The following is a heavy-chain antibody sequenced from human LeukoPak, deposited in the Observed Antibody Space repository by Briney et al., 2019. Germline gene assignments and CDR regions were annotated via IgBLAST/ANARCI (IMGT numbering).Heavy chain of an antibody. D-gene: IGHD1-26*01. CDR2: ISSTSNSYI. Sequence: TGGSLRLSCAASGFPFSDYSMNWIRQAPGKGLEWVSSISSTSNSYIFYADSVKGRFTISRDNAEGSLFLQMNSLRVEDTAVYYCARVLSGSHPPFYFDFWGQGSLVTVSS. CDR3: ARVLSGSHPPFYFDF. V-gene: IGHV3-21*01. CDR1: GFPFSDYS. J-gene: IGHJ4*02.